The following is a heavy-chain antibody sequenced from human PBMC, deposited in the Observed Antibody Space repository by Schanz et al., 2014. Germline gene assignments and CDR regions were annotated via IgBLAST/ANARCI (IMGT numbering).Heavy chain of an antibody. V-gene: IGHV3-23*01. CDR3: AKDGIMVQGVIWERYFDS. CDR2: ISGSGGST. CDR1: GFTFSSYT. Sequence: EVQLLESGGGLVRPGGSLRLSCAASGFTFSSYTMNWVRQAPGKGLEWVSAISGSGGSTVYADSVKGRFTISRDNAKNSLYLQMNSLRAEDTALYYCAKDGIMVQGVIWERYFDSWGQGTLVTVSS. J-gene: IGHJ4*02. D-gene: IGHD3-10*01.